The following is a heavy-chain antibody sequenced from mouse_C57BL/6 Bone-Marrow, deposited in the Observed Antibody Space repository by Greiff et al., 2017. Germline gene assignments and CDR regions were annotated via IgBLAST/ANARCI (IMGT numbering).Heavy chain of an antibody. V-gene: IGHV5-4*03. Sequence: EVKLMESGGGLVKPGGSLKLSCAASGFTFSSYAMSWVRQTPEKRLEWVATISDGGSYTYYPDNVKGRFTISRDNAKNNLYLQMSHLKSEETAMYYCARDYYENFDYWGQGTTLTVSS. D-gene: IGHD1-1*01. J-gene: IGHJ2*01. CDR2: ISDGGSYT. CDR1: GFTFSSYA. CDR3: ARDYYENFDY.